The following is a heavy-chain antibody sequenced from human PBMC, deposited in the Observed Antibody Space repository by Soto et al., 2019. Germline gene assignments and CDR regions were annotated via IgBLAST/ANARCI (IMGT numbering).Heavy chain of an antibody. J-gene: IGHJ6*02. V-gene: IGHV1-2*04. CDR2: INPNSGGT. CDR1: GYTFTGYY. D-gene: IGHD1-7*01. Sequence: ASVKVSCKASGYTFTGYYMHWVRQAPGQGLEWMGWINPNSGGTNYAQKFQGWVTMTRDTSISTAYMELSRLRSDDTAVYYCARDSTGTTGSRYYYYGMDVWGQGTTVTVSS. CDR3: ARDSTGTTGSRYYYYGMDV.